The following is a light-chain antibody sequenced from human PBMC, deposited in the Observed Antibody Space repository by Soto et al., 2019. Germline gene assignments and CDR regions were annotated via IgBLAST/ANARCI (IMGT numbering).Light chain of an antibody. CDR3: HQYNSHSWT. Sequence: DIQMTQSPSTLSAFVGDRVTITCRASQSISSWLAWYQQKPGKAPKLLIYKASSLESGVPSRFSGSGSGTEFTLTITSLQPDDFATYYCHQYNSHSWTFGQGTKVEIK. CDR2: KAS. V-gene: IGKV1-5*03. CDR1: QSISSW. J-gene: IGKJ1*01.